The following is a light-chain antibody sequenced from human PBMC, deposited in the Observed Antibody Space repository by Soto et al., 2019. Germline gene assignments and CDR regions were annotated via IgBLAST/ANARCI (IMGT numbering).Light chain of an antibody. CDR1: QDITNF. CDR2: DAS. V-gene: IGKV1-33*01. Sequence: DIQMTQSPSSLSASVGDRVTITCQASQDITNFLNWYQHKPGKAPKLLIYDASNLAPGVPSRFSGSGSGTGFSFTISSLQPEDVATYYSHQYDNVPITFGQGTRLEIK. J-gene: IGKJ5*01. CDR3: HQYDNVPIT.